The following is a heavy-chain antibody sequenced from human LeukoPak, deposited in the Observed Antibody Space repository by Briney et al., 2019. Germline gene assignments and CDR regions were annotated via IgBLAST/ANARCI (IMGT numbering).Heavy chain of an antibody. D-gene: IGHD4-11*01. CDR2: ISGSGGTT. CDR1: GFTFYNYD. J-gene: IGHJ5*02. CDR3: AKGGPSSNLPFDT. Sequence: GGSLRLSCAASGFTFYNYDMSWVRQAPGKGLEWVATISGSGGTTYYADSVKSRFTISRDNSKNTLYLRMTSLAAEDTALYYCAKGGPSSNLPFDTWGEGTLVTVFS. V-gene: IGHV3-23*01.